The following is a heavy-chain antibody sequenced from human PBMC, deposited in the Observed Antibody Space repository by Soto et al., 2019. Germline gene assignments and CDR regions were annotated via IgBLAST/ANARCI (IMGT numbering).Heavy chain of an antibody. CDR3: ARTLVGATPADY. Sequence: ASVKVSCKASGYTFTSYAMHWVRQAPGQRLEWMGWVNAGNGNTKYSQKFQGRVTITRDTSASTAYMELSSLRTEDTAVYYCARTLVGATPADYWGQGTLVTVSS. CDR2: VNAGNGNT. CDR1: GYTFTSYA. D-gene: IGHD1-26*01. V-gene: IGHV1-3*01. J-gene: IGHJ4*02.